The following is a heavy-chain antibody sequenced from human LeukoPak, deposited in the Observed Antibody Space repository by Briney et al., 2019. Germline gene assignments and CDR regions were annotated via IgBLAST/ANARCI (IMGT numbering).Heavy chain of an antibody. CDR1: GFTFGDYA. CDR3: TRDQDWNSYFDY. Sequence: PGRSLRLSCTVSGFTFGDYALSWVRQAPGKGLEWVGFIRSKAYDETTEYAASVKGRFIISRDDSRSIAFLQMSSLKIEDTAVYYCTRDQDWNSYFDYWGQGTLVTVSS. V-gene: IGHV3-49*04. J-gene: IGHJ4*02. D-gene: IGHD1-7*01. CDR2: IRSKAYDETT.